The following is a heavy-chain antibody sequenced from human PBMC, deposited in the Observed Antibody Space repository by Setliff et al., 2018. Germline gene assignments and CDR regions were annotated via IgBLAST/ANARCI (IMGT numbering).Heavy chain of an antibody. J-gene: IGHJ4*02. CDR2: INHSGST. V-gene: IGHV4-34*01. CDR3: AARSTPYYDLWIGPLDY. Sequence: SETLSLTCVVYGVSFRTYYWSWIRQPPGKGLEWIGEINHSGSTNYNPSLNSRVTISVDTSKNQFSLKLDSVTAADTAVYYCAARSTPYYDLWIGPLDYWGLGTLVTVSS. D-gene: IGHD3-3*01. CDR1: GVSFRTYY.